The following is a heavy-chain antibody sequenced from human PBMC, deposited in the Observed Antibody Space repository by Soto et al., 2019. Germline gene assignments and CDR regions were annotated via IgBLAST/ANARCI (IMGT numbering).Heavy chain of an antibody. D-gene: IGHD6-13*01. CDR1: GFTFSSYW. CDR2: IKQDGSEK. Sequence: EVQLVESGGGLVQPGGSLRLSCAASGFTFSSYWMSWVRQAPGKGLEWVANIKQDGSEKYYVDSVKGRFTISRDNAKNSLYLQMNSLRAEDTAVYYCARVRKAAAGTTPPLGYWGQGTLVTVSS. CDR3: ARVRKAAAGTTPPLGY. J-gene: IGHJ4*02. V-gene: IGHV3-7*03.